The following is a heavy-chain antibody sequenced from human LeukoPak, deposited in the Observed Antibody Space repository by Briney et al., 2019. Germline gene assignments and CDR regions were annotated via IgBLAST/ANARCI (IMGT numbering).Heavy chain of an antibody. Sequence: ASVKVSCKASGYTFTCYYMHWVRQAPGQGLEWMGWINPNSGGTNYAQKFQGRATMTRDMSTSTVYMELSSLRSEDTAVYYCARVVRQLKDKVYWFDPWGQGTLVTVSS. J-gene: IGHJ5*02. CDR1: GYTFTCYY. CDR3: ARVVRQLKDKVYWFDP. D-gene: IGHD6-6*01. CDR2: INPNSGGT. V-gene: IGHV1-2*02.